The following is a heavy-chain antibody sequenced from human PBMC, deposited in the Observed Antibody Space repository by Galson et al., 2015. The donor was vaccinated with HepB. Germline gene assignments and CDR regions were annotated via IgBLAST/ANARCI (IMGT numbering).Heavy chain of an antibody. Sequence: QSGAEVKKPGESLKISCKGSGYSFTSHWIGWVRQMPGKGLECMRIIYPGDSEIRYSSSVQGQVTISADKSISTAYLHWTNLKASDTAMNYCARLGNEDYHYYGMYVWGQGTTVTVSS. J-gene: IGHJ6*02. CDR1: GYSFTSHW. CDR3: ARLGNEDYHYYGMYV. V-gene: IGHV5-51*01. CDR2: IYPGDSEI. D-gene: IGHD4/OR15-4a*01.